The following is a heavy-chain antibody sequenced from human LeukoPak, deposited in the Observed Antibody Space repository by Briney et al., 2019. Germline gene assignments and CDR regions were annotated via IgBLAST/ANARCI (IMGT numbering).Heavy chain of an antibody. J-gene: IGHJ6*03. Sequence: PGGSLRLSCAASGFTFSSYAMSWVRQAPGKGLEWVSAISGSGGSTYYADSVKGRFTISRDNSKNTLYLQMNSLRAEDTAVYYCASHAGYDFWSGYSQGYYYMDVWGKGTTVTVSS. CDR1: GFTFSSYA. CDR2: ISGSGGST. D-gene: IGHD3-3*01. V-gene: IGHV3-23*01. CDR3: ASHAGYDFWSGYSQGYYYMDV.